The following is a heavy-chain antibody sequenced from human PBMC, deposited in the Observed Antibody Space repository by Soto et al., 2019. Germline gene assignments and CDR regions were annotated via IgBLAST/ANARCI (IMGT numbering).Heavy chain of an antibody. CDR3: AKDLAPMIVVPKDYFDY. J-gene: IGHJ4*02. CDR1: GFTFSSYG. CDR2: ISYDGSNK. V-gene: IGHV3-30*18. D-gene: IGHD3-22*01. Sequence: QVQLVESGGGVVQPGRSLRLSCAASGFTFSSYGMHWVRQAPGKGLEWVAVISYDGSNKYYADSVKGRFTISRDNSKNTLYLQMTSLRAEDTAVYYCAKDLAPMIVVPKDYFDYWGQGTLVTVSS.